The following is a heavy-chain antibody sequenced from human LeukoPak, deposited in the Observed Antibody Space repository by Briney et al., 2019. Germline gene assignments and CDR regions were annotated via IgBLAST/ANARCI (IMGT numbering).Heavy chain of an antibody. CDR2: IYYSGST. J-gene: IGHJ6*02. V-gene: IGHV4-61*08. CDR3: ARDLAVAGTNPSTRPDYYYYYGMDV. Sequence: SETLSLTCTVSGGSISSGGYYWSWIRQHPGKGLEWIGYIYYSGSTNYNPSLKSRVTISVDTSKNQFSLKLSSVTAADTAVYYCARDLAVAGTNPSTRPDYYYYYGMDVWGQGTTVTVSS. CDR1: GGSISSGGYY. D-gene: IGHD6-19*01.